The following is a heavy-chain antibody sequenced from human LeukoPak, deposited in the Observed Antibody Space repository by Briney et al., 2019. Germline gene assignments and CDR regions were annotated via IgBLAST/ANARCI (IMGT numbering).Heavy chain of an antibody. CDR3: AREPPDIVVVPAAIHESAFDI. CDR1: GFTFSNYW. CDR2: INDDGSAT. J-gene: IGHJ3*02. D-gene: IGHD2-2*01. Sequence: GGTLRLSCAASGFTFSNYWMHWVRQVPGKGLVWVSRINDDGSATFYADSVKGRFTISRDNAKNTLFLQINSLRAEDTAVYYCAREPPDIVVVPAAIHESAFDIWGQGTMVTVSS. V-gene: IGHV3-74*01.